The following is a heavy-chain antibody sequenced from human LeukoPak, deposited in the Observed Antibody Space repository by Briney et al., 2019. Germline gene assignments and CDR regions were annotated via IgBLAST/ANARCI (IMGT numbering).Heavy chain of an antibody. J-gene: IGHJ4*02. D-gene: IGHD4-23*01. CDR3: ARDDYGGKPYDY. Sequence: SETLPLTCTVSGGSISSSSYYWGWIRQPPGKGLEWIGSIYHSGSTYYNPSLKSRVTISVDTSKNQFSLKLSSVTAADTAVYYCARDDYGGKPYDYWGQGTLVTVSS. CDR2: IYHSGST. V-gene: IGHV4-39*07. CDR1: GGSISSSSYY.